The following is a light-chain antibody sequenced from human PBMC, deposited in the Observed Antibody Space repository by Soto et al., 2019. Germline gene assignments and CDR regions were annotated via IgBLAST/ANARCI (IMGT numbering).Light chain of an antibody. Sequence: EVVLTQSPAALSVSPGERVTLSCRASESVRTSLAWYQQKPGRSPSLLMYGASNRATGLPARFSGRGSGTEFTLTISSLQPEDFAIYYCQQYYSFPLTFGGGTKVEIK. V-gene: IGKV3-15*01. CDR2: GAS. J-gene: IGKJ4*01. CDR1: ESVRTS. CDR3: QQYYSFPLT.